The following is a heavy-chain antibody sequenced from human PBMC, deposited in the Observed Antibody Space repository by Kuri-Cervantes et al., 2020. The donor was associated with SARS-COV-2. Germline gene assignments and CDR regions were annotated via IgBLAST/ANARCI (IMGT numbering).Heavy chain of an antibody. CDR2: INHSGST. V-gene: IGHV4-34*01. Sequence: SETLSLTCAVYGGSFSGYYWSWIRQPPGKGLEWIGEINHSGSTNYNPSLKSRVTISVDTSKNQFSLKLSSVTAADTAVYYCARDVGGGFDPWGQGTLVTVSS. CDR3: ARDVGGGFDP. D-gene: IGHD1-26*01. CDR1: GGSFSGYY. J-gene: IGHJ5*02.